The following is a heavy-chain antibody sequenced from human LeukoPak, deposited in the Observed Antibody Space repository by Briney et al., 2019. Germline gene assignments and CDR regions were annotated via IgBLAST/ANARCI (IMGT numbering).Heavy chain of an antibody. CDR2: ISYDGSNK. D-gene: IGHD1-1*01. CDR3: AKEATGKFDP. V-gene: IGHV3-30*18. J-gene: IGHJ5*02. Sequence: GGSLRLSCAASGFTFSSYGMDWVRQAPGKGLEWVAVISYDGSNKYYADSVKGRFTISRDNSKNTLYLQMNSLRAEDTAVYYCAKEATGKFDPWGQGTLVTVSS. CDR1: GFTFSSYG.